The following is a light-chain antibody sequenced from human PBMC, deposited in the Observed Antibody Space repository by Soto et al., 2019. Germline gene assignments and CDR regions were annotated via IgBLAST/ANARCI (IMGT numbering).Light chain of an antibody. V-gene: IGKV3-11*01. CDR1: QSVSSY. J-gene: IGKJ4*01. CDR2: DAS. Sequence: EIVLTQSPATLSLSPGERATLSCRASQSVSSYLAWYQHKPGQAPRLLIYDASNRATGIPARFSGSGSGTDFTLTISILEPEDFAVSYCQQRSNWTFGGGTKVDIK. CDR3: QQRSNWT.